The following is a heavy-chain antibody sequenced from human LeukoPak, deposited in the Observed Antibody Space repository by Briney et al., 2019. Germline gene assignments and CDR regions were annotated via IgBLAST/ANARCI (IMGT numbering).Heavy chain of an antibody. D-gene: IGHD3-16*02. Sequence: SETLSLTCAVSGYSISGGYCWGWIRQPPGKGLEWIGSMCHSGSTYYNPSLKSRVTISVDTSKNQFSLKLSSVTAADTAVYYCARALGGPYDYVWGTYRYPFDYWGQGTLVTVSS. CDR1: GYSISGGYC. CDR2: MCHSGST. V-gene: IGHV4-38-2*01. CDR3: ARALGGPYDYVWGTYRYPFDY. J-gene: IGHJ4*02.